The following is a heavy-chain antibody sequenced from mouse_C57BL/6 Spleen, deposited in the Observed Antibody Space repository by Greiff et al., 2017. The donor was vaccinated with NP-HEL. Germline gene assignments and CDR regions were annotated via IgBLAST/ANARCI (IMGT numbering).Heavy chain of an antibody. CDR1: GFTFSDYY. CDR3: ARRVLRGYFDV. J-gene: IGHJ1*03. CDR2: LSNGGGST. Sequence: EVQLVESGGGLVQPGGSLKLSCAASGFTFSDYYMYWVRQTPEKRLEWVAYLSNGGGSTSYPDTVKGRFTISTDNAKNTLYRQMSRMKSEDTAMYYWARRVLRGYFDVWGTGTTVTVSS. V-gene: IGHV5-12*01.